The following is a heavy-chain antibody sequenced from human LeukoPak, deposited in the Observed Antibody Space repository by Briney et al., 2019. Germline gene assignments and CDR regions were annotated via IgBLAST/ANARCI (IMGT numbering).Heavy chain of an antibody. V-gene: IGHV5-51*01. J-gene: IGHJ4*02. CDR1: GYSFTSYW. D-gene: IGHD1-26*01. Sequence: GESLKISCKGSGYSFTSYWIGWVRQMPGKGLEWMGILYPGDSDTRYSPSFQGQVTISADKSISTAYLQWSSLKASDTAMYYCARLVGNYVGMYYFDYWGQGTLVTVSS. CDR3: ARLVGNYVGMYYFDY. CDR2: LYPGDSDT.